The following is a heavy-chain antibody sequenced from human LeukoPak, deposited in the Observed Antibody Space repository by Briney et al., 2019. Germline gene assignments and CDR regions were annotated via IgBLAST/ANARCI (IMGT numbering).Heavy chain of an antibody. D-gene: IGHD6-19*01. J-gene: IGHJ4*02. V-gene: IGHV4-34*01. Sequence: SETLSLTCAVYGGSSGGNSWGWFGNPPGKGRDGMGEFNHSGSTNYNPSLKSRVTISVDTSKNQFSLKLSSVTAADTAVYYCARGVPPPGIAVAGLDYWGQGTLVTVSS. CDR2: FNHSGST. CDR3: ARGVPPPGIAVAGLDY. CDR1: GGSSGGNS.